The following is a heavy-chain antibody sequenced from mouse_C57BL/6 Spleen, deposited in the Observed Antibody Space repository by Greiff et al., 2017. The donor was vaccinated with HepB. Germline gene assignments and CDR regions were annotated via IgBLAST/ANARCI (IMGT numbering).Heavy chain of an antibody. Sequence: VQLQQSGAELVRPGTSVKVSCKASGYAFTNYLIEWVKQRPGQGLEWIGVINPGSGGTNYNEKFKGKATLTADKSSSTAYMQLSSLTSEDSAGSFCARGDYYGSSYLYFDVWGTGTTVTVSS. CDR3: ARGDYYGSSYLYFDV. J-gene: IGHJ1*03. CDR1: GYAFTNYL. D-gene: IGHD1-1*01. V-gene: IGHV1-54*01. CDR2: INPGSGGT.